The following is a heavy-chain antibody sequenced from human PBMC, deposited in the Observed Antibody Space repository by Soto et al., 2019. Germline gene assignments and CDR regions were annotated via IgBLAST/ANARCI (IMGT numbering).Heavy chain of an antibody. Sequence: PGGSLRLSCAASGFTFSNAWMSWVRQAPGKGLEWVGRIKSKTDGGTTDYAAPVKGRFTISRDDSKNTLYLQMNSLKTEDTAVYYCTITYSSSWYGGFDYWGQGTLVTVSS. D-gene: IGHD6-13*01. CDR1: GFTFSNAW. CDR2: IKSKTDGGTT. J-gene: IGHJ4*02. CDR3: TITYSSSWYGGFDY. V-gene: IGHV3-15*01.